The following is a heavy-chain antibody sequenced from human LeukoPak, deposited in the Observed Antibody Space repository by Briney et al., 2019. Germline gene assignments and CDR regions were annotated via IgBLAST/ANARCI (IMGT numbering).Heavy chain of an antibody. D-gene: IGHD5-18*01. J-gene: IGHJ4*02. CDR1: GYTFTGYY. Sequence: ASVKVSCKASGYTFTGYYMHWVRQAPGQGLEWMGWINPNSGGTNYAQKFQGRVTMTRDTSISTAYMELSRLRSDDTAVYYCARYADTAMGPRYSLDYWGRGTLVTVSS. CDR2: INPNSGGT. V-gene: IGHV1-2*02. CDR3: ARYADTAMGPRYSLDY.